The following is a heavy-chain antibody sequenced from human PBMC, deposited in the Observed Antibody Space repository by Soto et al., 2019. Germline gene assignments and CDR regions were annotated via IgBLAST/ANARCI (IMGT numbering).Heavy chain of an antibody. CDR2: ISSSGSTI. D-gene: IGHD3-22*01. J-gene: IGHJ4*01. V-gene: IGHV3-48*03. CDR3: ARDSGPYDSSGKSY. Sequence: PGGSLRVSCAASGFTFSSYEMNWVRQAPGKGLEWVSYISSSGSTIYYADSVKGRFTISRDNAKNSLYLQMNSLRAEDTAVYYCARDSGPYDSSGKSYWGHGTLVTVSS. CDR1: GFTFSSYE.